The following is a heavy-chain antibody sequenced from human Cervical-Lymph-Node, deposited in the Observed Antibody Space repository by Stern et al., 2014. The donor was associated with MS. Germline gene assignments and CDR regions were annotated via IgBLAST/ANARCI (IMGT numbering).Heavy chain of an antibody. CDR3: ARSRLTDYDSSGFDY. J-gene: IGHJ4*02. D-gene: IGHD3-22*01. CDR2: IWYDESDN. CDR1: GFSFSRYG. V-gene: IGHV3-33*01. Sequence: VQLVESGGGLVQPGRSLRLSCVASGFSFSRYGMPWVRQAPDRGLEWVAVIWYDESDNYYADSVKGRFTISRDDSKNTMYLQMNNVRVEDTAVYFCARSRLTDYDSSGFDYWGQGTLVTVSS.